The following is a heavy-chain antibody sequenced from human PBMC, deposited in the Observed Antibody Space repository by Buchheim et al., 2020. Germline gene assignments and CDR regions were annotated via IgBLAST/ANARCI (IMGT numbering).Heavy chain of an antibody. J-gene: IGHJ4*02. Sequence: QVQLQESGPGLVKPSGTLSLTCAVSGGSISTTNWWSWVRQPPGKGLEWIGEINHRGGTNFNPSLQSRVTMSVDKSKNQFSLRLNSVTAADTAVYYCARVTTGPYYFDYWGQGTL. V-gene: IGHV4-4*02. CDR3: ARVTTGPYYFDY. CDR1: GGSISTTNW. D-gene: IGHD4-17*01. CDR2: INHRGGT.